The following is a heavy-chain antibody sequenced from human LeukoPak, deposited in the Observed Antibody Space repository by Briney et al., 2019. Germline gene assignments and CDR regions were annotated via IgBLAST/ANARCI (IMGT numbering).Heavy chain of an antibody. CDR3: ARGRPRSSDAFDI. V-gene: IGHV1-18*01. CDR1: GYTFISYG. D-gene: IGHD2-2*01. CDR2: ISAYNGNT. J-gene: IGHJ3*02. Sequence: ASVKVSCKASGYTFISYGISWVRQAPGQGLEWMGWISAYNGNTNYAEKLQGRVTMTTDTSTGTAYMELRSLRSEDTAVYYCARGRPRSSDAFDIWGQGTMVTVSS.